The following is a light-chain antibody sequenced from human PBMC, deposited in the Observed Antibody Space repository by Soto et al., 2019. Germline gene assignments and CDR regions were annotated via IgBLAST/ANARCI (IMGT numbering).Light chain of an antibody. CDR2: GAS. Sequence: EIVLTHSPVTLSLSPGERATLSCRASQSVSSRSLAWYQQKPGQAPRLLIYGASNRATGIPDRFSGSGSGTDFTLTISRLEPEDFAMYYCQQFGTSRLTFGGGTKVDIK. J-gene: IGKJ4*01. V-gene: IGKV3-20*01. CDR1: QSVSSRS. CDR3: QQFGTSRLT.